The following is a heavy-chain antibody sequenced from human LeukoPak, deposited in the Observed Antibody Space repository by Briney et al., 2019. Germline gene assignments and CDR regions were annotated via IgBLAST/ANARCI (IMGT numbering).Heavy chain of an antibody. CDR1: GFTFSRYW. Sequence: PGGSPRLSCAASGFTFSRYWMHWVRQAPGKGLVWVSRIGDDGSTTAYAVSVKGRFTISRDNAKNTLYLHMNSLRAEDTAVYYCARASRGNWFDPWGQGTLVTVSS. CDR2: IGDDGSTT. CDR3: ARASRGNWFDP. J-gene: IGHJ5*02. V-gene: IGHV3-74*01. D-gene: IGHD3-10*01.